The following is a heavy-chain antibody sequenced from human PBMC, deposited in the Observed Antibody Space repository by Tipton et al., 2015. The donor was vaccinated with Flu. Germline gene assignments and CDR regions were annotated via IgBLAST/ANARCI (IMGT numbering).Heavy chain of an antibody. J-gene: IGHJ6*02. CDR2: ITGSGGTT. D-gene: IGHD2-15*01. V-gene: IGHV3-23*01. CDR1: GFTFSNYA. Sequence: SLRLSCAASGFTFSNYAMNWVRQAPGRGLEWVSVITGSGGTTYYADSVKGRFTVSRDNSKNTLYLQVNSLSAEGTAVYYCAKRSYVVGTPYSYYGMDVWGQGTTVTVSS. CDR3: AKRSYVVGTPYSYYGMDV.